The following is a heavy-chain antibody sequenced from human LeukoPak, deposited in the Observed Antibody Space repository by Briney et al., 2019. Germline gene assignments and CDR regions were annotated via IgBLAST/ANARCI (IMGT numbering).Heavy chain of an antibody. Sequence: SVKVSCKASGGTFSSYAISWVRQAPGQGLEWMGGIIPIFGTANYAQKFQGRVTITADESTSTAYMELSSLRSEDTAVYYCARVSGSNDALDIWGQGTMVAVSS. CDR3: ARVSGSNDALDI. CDR2: IIPIFGTA. D-gene: IGHD1-26*01. V-gene: IGHV1-69*01. J-gene: IGHJ3*02. CDR1: GGTFSSYA.